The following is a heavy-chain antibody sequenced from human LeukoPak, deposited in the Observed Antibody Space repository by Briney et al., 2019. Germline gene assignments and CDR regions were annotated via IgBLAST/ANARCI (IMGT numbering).Heavy chain of an antibody. CDR1: GFTFSNYA. J-gene: IGHJ4*02. D-gene: IGHD6-19*01. CDR2: ISDRGGNT. CDR3: AKHPGYSSGWFYFDY. Sequence: GSLRLSCAASGFTFSNYAMSWVRQAPGKGLEWVSGISDRGGNTYYADSVKGRFTISRDNSKNTLYLQMNSLRAEDTAVYYCAKHPGYSSGWFYFDYWGQGTLVTVSS. V-gene: IGHV3-23*01.